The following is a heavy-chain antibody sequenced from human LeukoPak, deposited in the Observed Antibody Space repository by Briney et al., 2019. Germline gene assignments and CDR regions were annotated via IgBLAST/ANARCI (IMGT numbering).Heavy chain of an antibody. J-gene: IGHJ4*02. D-gene: IGHD6-13*01. CDR3: ARAPPRIAAAGTQASFDY. V-gene: IGHV3-48*04. CDR1: GFTFSSLS. CDR2: ISSISSTI. Sequence: GGSLGLSCAASGFTFSSLSLNWVGQAQGRGREGVSSISSISSTIYYADSVKGRFPISRDNAKNSLYLKMNSLRAEDTAVYYCARAPPRIAAAGTQASFDYWGQGTRVTVSS.